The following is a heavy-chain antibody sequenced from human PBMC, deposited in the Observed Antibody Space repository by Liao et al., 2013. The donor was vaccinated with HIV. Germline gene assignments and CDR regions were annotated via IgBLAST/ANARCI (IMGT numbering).Heavy chain of an antibody. CDR1: GGSINSRGYY. Sequence: QLQLQESGPGLVKPSETLSLTCTVSGGSINSRGYYWGWIRQPPGKGLEWIGSIYTSGSTNSNPSLKSRVTMSVDTSKNQFSLKLSSVTAADTAVYYCAREDSGSYYGYWGQGTLVTVSS. CDR2: IYTSGST. V-gene: IGHV4-39*07. D-gene: IGHD1-26*01. CDR3: AREDSGSYYGY. J-gene: IGHJ4*02.